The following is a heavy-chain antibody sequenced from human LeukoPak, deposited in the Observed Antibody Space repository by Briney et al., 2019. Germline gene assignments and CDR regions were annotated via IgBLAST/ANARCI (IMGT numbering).Heavy chain of an antibody. V-gene: IGHV4-34*01. J-gene: IGHJ4*02. CDR3: AREAGYYYDSSGYYPFDY. Sequence: PSETLSLTCAVYGGSFSGYYWSWIRQPPGKGLEWIGKINHSGSTNYNPSLKSRVTILVDTSKNQFSLKLSSVTAADTAVYYCAREAGYYYDSSGYYPFDYWGQGTLVTVFS. CDR1: GGSFSGYY. D-gene: IGHD3-22*01. CDR2: INHSGST.